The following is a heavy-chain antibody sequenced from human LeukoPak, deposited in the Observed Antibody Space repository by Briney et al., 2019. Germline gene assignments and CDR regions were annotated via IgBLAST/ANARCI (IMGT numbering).Heavy chain of an antibody. CDR1: GYTFASYL. D-gene: IGHD6-13*01. J-gene: IGHJ4*02. CDR3: VRTSSTWYGDY. CDR2: IYPGDSET. V-gene: IGHV5-51*01. Sequence: GESLKISCKGTGYTFASYLIGWVRQLPGKGLEWMGIIYPGDSETRYSPSFQGQVTISADKSISTAYLQWSSLKASDTAMYYCVRTSSTWYGDYWGQGTLVTLSS.